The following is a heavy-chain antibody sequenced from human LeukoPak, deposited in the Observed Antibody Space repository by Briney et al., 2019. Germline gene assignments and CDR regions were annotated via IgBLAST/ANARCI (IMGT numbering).Heavy chain of an antibody. CDR3: ARDHAGAFDY. CDR1: GFTFSSYA. CDR2: ISYDGSNK. D-gene: IGHD1-1*01. V-gene: IGHV3-30-3*01. J-gene: IGHJ4*02. Sequence: GGSPRLSCAASGFTFSSYAMHWVRQAPGKGLEWVAVISYDGSNKYYADSVKGRFTISRDNSKNTLYLQMNSLRAEDTAVYYCARDHAGAFDYWGQGTLVTVSS.